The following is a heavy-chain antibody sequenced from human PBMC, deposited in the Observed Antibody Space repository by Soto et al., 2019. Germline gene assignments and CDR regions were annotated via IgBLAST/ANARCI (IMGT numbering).Heavy chain of an antibody. J-gene: IGHJ6*02. D-gene: IGHD3-10*02. CDR2: ISYDGSNK. V-gene: IGHV3-30-3*01. Sequence: LRLSCAASGFTFSSYAMHWVRQAPGKGLEWVAVISYDGSNKYYADSVKGRFTISRDNSKNTLYLQMNSLRAEDTAVYYCARLPMYFVNIGMDVWGQGTTVTVSS. CDR1: GFTFSSYA. CDR3: ARLPMYFVNIGMDV.